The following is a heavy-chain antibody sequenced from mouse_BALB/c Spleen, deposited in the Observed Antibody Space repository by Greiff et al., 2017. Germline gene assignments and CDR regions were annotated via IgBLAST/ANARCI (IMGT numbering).Heavy chain of an antibody. CDR3: NAVITTVVARAMDD. D-gene: IGHD1-1*01. CDR2: IDPENGDT. Sequence: VQLQQSGAELVRSGASVKLSCTASGFNIKDYYMHWVKQRPEQGLEWIGWIDPENGDTEYAPKFQGKATMTADTSSNTAYLQLSSLTSEDTAVYYCNAVITTVVARAMDDWGQGTSVTVSS. CDR1: GFNIKDYY. J-gene: IGHJ4*01. V-gene: IGHV14-4*02.